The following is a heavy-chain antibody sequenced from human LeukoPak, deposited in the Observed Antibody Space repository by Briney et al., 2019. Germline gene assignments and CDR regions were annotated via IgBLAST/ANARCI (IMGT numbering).Heavy chain of an antibody. D-gene: IGHD5-12*01. CDR1: GYTFTSYG. J-gene: IGHJ4*02. CDR2: ISAYNGNT. V-gene: IGHV1-18*01. Sequence: ASVKVSFKASGYTFTSYGISWVRQAPGQGLEWMGWISAYNGNTNYAQKLQGRVTMTTDTSTSTAYMELRSLRSDDTAVYYCARDSYVVATLRHFDYWGREPWSPSPQ. CDR3: ARDSYVVATLRHFDY.